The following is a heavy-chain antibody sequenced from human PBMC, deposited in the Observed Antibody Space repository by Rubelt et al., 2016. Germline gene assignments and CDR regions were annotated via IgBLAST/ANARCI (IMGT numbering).Heavy chain of an antibody. CDR1: TSNH. V-gene: IGHV1-8*02. CDR2: MNPNSGNT. D-gene: IGHD4-11*01. J-gene: IGHJ4*02. Sequence: QVQLVQSGAEVKKPGASVKLSCKGFTSNHIQWVRQAPGQGLEWMGWMNPNSGNTGYAQRFQGRVSMTRNTSIGTAYMELTSLTSEDTAVYYCARAGLGADYKLNYWGQGTLVTVSS. CDR3: ARAGLGADYKLNY.